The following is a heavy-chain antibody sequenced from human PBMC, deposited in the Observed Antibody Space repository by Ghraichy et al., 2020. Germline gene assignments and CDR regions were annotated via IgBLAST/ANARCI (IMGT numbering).Heavy chain of an antibody. D-gene: IGHD1-7*01. J-gene: IGHJ4*02. V-gene: IGHV3-66*01. CDR2: IYSGGST. CDR3: AREGGLELRYFDY. Sequence: GGSLRLSCAASGFTVSSNYMSWVRQAPGKGLEWVSVIYSGGSTYYADSVKGRFTISRDNSKNTLYLQMNSLRAEDTAVYYCAREGGLELRYFDYWGQGTLVTVSS. CDR1: GFTVSSNY.